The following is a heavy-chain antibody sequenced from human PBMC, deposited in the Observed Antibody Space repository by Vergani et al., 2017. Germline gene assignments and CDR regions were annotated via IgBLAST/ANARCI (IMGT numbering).Heavy chain of an antibody. Sequence: QVQLEQSGAEVKRPGSSLNISCKASGETFHNIAIAWVRQAPGQGLEWMGWINPNSGGTNYAQKFQGRVTMTRDTSISTAYMELSRLRSDDTAVYYCARSMMADAFDIWGQGTMVTVSS. V-gene: IGHV1-2*02. CDR2: INPNSGGT. CDR3: ARSMMADAFDI. D-gene: IGHD3-22*01. J-gene: IGHJ3*02. CDR1: GETFHNIA.